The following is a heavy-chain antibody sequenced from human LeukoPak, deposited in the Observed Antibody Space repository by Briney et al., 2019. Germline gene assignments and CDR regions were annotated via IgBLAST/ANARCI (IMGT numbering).Heavy chain of an antibody. CDR3: AKRHYDFWSGYPNQMYYFDY. CDR1: GFTFSSYA. CDR2: ISGSGGST. V-gene: IGHV3-23*01. D-gene: IGHD3-3*01. J-gene: IGHJ4*02. Sequence: GGSLRLSCAASGFTFSSYAMSWVRQAPGKGLEWVSAISGSGGSTYYADSVKGRFTISRDNSKNTLYLQMNSLRAEDTAVYYCAKRHYDFWSGYPNQMYYFDYWGQGTLVTVSS.